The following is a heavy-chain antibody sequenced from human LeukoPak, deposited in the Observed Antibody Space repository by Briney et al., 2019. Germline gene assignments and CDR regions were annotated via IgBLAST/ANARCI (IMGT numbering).Heavy chain of an antibody. D-gene: IGHD3-10*01. J-gene: IGHJ5*02. Sequence: SETLSLTCTVSGDSITSGRYYWSWIRQPAGKGLEWIGRIYSSGRTNYKPSLKSRVTISVDTSKNQFSLKLSSVTAADTAVYYCARGGYYGSGNDFRFDPWGQGTLVTVSS. CDR3: ARGGYYGSGNDFRFDP. V-gene: IGHV4-61*02. CDR1: GDSITSGRYY. CDR2: IYSSGRT.